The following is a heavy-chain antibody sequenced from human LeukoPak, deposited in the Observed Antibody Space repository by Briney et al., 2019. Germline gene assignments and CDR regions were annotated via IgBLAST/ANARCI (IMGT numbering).Heavy chain of an antibody. CDR3: AKGAYDRDEEEDAFDI. CDR2: IKQDGSEK. CDR1: GFTFSSYW. Sequence: PGGSLRLSCAASGFTFSSYWMSWVRQAPGKGLEWVANIKQDGSEKYYVDSVKGRFTISRDNAKNSPYLQMNSLRVEDTALYYCAKGAYDRDEEEDAFDIWGQGTMVTVSP. D-gene: IGHD3-22*01. J-gene: IGHJ3*02. V-gene: IGHV3-7*03.